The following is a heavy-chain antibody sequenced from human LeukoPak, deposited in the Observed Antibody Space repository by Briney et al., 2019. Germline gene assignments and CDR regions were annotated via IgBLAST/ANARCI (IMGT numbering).Heavy chain of an antibody. J-gene: IGHJ4*02. V-gene: IGHV4-39*01. CDR3: ARGLYSSSP. D-gene: IGHD6-6*01. Sequence: PSETLSLTCTVSGGSISSSSYYWGWIRQPPGKGLEWIGSIYYSGSTYYNPSLKSRVTISVDASKNQFSLKLSSVTAADTAVYYCARGLYSSSPWGQGTLVTVSS. CDR1: GGSISSSSYY. CDR2: IYYSGST.